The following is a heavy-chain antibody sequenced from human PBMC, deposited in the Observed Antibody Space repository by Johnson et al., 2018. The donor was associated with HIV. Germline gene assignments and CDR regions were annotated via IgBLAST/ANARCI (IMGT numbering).Heavy chain of an antibody. D-gene: IGHD3-3*01. V-gene: IGHV3-30*03. Sequence: QVQLVESGGGVVQPGRSLRLSCAASGFPFSSYAMDWVRQAPGKGLAWVAVISNAGTDQYYADPVKGRFTISRDHSKNTFYLPVNSMRPADTALYYCGRDVGESEKEEWPSDYYDFGRDYPGQDPRGVVGTFDIWGQGKMVTVSS. CDR3: GRDVGESEKEEWPSDYYDFGRDYPGQDPRGVVGTFDI. J-gene: IGHJ3*02. CDR2: ISNAGTDQ. CDR1: GFPFSSYA.